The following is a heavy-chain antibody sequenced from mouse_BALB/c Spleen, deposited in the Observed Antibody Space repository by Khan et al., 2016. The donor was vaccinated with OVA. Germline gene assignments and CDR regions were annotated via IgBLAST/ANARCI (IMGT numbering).Heavy chain of an antibody. CDR1: GYTFTDYV. D-gene: IGHD2-14*01. CDR2: IFPGSGVP. CDR3: ARGGYSVFAY. V-gene: IGHV1-77*01. J-gene: IGHJ3*01. Sequence: QVQLQQSGPELVKPGASLKVSCKASGYTFTDYVIGWVRQRSRQGLEWIGDIFPGSGVPYYNEKFKDRATLTADKSSNTAYMQLNSLPFEDSAVYFCARGGYSVFAYWGQGTLVTVSA.